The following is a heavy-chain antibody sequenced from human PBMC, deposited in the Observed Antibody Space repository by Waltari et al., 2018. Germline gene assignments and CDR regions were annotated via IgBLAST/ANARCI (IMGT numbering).Heavy chain of an antibody. CDR1: GGTFSSYA. J-gene: IGHJ6*03. D-gene: IGHD2-2*01. Sequence: QVQLVQSGAEVKKPGSSVKVSCKASGGTFSSYAISWVRQAPGQGLEWMGGISPIFGTANYAQKFQGRVTITADKSTSTAYMELSSLRSEDTAVYYCARGKCSSTSCYDYYYYYYMDVWGKGTTVTVSS. CDR2: ISPIFGTA. V-gene: IGHV1-69*14. CDR3: ARGKCSSTSCYDYYYYYYMDV.